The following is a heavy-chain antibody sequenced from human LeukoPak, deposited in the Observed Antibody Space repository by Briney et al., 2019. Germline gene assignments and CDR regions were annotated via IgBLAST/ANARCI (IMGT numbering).Heavy chain of an antibody. V-gene: IGHV1-69*13. D-gene: IGHD3-22*01. CDR2: IIPIFGTA. CDR3: ARDLYYYDSSTSPSYYYYGMDV. Sequence: SVKVSCTASGGTFSSYAISWVRQAPGQGLEWMGGIIPIFGTANYAQKFQGRVTITADESTSTAYVELSSLRSEDTAVYYCARDLYYYDSSTSPSYYYYGMDVWGQGTTVTVSS. CDR1: GGTFSSYA. J-gene: IGHJ6*02.